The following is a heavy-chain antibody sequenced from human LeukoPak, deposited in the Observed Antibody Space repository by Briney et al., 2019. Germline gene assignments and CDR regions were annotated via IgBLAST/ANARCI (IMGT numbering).Heavy chain of an antibody. CDR3: ARSSGDY. CDR2: ISPSGGTI. Sequence: GGSLRPSCAASGFTFSSYSMTWVRQPPGKGLEWVSYISPSGGTIYYADSVKGRFTISRDNAKNSLYLQMNSLRDDDTAVYYCARSSGDYWGQGTLVTVSS. V-gene: IGHV3-48*02. J-gene: IGHJ4*02. CDR1: GFTFSSYS. D-gene: IGHD3-22*01.